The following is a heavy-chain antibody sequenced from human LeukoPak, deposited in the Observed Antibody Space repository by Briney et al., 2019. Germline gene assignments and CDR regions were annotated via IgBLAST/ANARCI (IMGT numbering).Heavy chain of an antibody. D-gene: IGHD1-26*01. CDR2: IAYTGST. V-gene: IGHV4-59*08. CDR1: GGSISSYY. CDR3: AGRVGDSAFDI. Sequence: SETLSLICTVSGGSISSYYWSWIWQPPGKGMEWIGYIAYTGSTNYKPSLKSRVTISVDTSKNQFSLKLSSVTVADTAVYYCAGRVGDSAFDIWGPGTIITVSS. J-gene: IGHJ3*02.